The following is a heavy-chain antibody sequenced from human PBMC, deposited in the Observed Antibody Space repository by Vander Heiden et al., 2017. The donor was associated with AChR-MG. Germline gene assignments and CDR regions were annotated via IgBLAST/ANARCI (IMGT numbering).Heavy chain of an antibody. D-gene: IGHD2-8*02. CDR1: GYSFTRYW. Sequence: EVQLVQSGAEVKKPGESLKISCKGSGYSFTRYWIGRVRQMPGKGLWWVWLIHPCDYTTSYSPSFQGQVTIPAAKSISTAYLQWSSLKASDTAMYSCARGGSCTGGVCPPNSWKYFTHWGQGTLVTVSS. CDR2: IHPCDYTT. J-gene: IGHJ1*01. V-gene: IGHV5-51*01. CDR3: ARGGSCTGGVCPPNSWKYFTH.